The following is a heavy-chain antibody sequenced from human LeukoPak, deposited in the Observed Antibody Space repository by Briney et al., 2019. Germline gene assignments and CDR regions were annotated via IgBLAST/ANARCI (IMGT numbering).Heavy chain of an antibody. CDR2: MSSNGGIA. J-gene: IGHJ5*01. Sequence: PGGSLRLSCAASGFTFSSYAMHWVRQAPGKGLEWVAVMSSNGGIAYYADSVKGGFTISRDNSKNMLYLQMNNLRVDDTAVFDGSKVQRKRRGLSPNLDAWGQGTLVTVSS. CDR3: SKVQRKRRGLSPNLDA. V-gene: IGHV3-30*04. CDR1: GFTFSSYA. D-gene: IGHD1-1*01.